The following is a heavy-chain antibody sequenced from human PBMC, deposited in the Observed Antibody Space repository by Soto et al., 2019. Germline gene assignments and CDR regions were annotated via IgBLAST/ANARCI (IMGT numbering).Heavy chain of an antibody. CDR2: LTGSGGTT. V-gene: IGHV3-23*01. D-gene: IGHD3-10*01. J-gene: IGHJ4*02. CDR1: GVTFSTYA. Sequence: DVQLLESGGGLVQPGGSLRLSCIASGVTFSTYAMSWVRQAPGKGLEWVSGLTGSGGTTFYADSVKGRFTISRDNSNNTLYLEMNSLRAEDTAVYYCAKQWADFGSGSDTYYFDYWGQGTLVTVSS. CDR3: AKQWADFGSGSDTYYFDY.